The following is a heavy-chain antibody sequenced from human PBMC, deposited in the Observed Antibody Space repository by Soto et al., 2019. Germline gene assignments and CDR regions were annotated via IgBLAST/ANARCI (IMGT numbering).Heavy chain of an antibody. V-gene: IGHV3-7*01. J-gene: IGHJ5*02. CDR2: IKQDGSEK. Sequence: PGGSLGLSCAASGFTFSSYGMSWVRHAPGKGLEWVANIKQDGSEKYYVASVKGRFTISRDNAKNSLYLQMNSLRAEDTAVYYCASLFVVPTVTTSWGQGTLVTVSS. CDR1: GFTFSSYG. CDR3: ASLFVVPTVTTS. D-gene: IGHD4-4*01.